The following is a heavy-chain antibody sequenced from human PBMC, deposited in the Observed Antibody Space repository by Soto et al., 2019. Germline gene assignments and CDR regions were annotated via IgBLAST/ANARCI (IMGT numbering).Heavy chain of an antibody. J-gene: IGHJ3*01. Sequence: QMTLKESGPTLVKPTQTLTLTCTFAGFSLSTKTVGVSWIRQPPGKALVWLAVIYWDDDKGYRPSLEHRLTIIKDLPRNQVVLTMTNMDPVDTATHDCAHLMMTFAGGVADDPFELWGPGTLVTVSS. CDR3: AHLMMTFAGGVADDPFEL. CDR1: GFSLSTKTVG. CDR2: IYWDDDK. V-gene: IGHV2-5*02. D-gene: IGHD3-16*01.